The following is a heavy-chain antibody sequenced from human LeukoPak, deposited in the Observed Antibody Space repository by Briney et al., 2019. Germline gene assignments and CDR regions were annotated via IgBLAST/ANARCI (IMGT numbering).Heavy chain of an antibody. CDR2: IWYDGSNK. CDR1: GVTFSSYG. Sequence: GRSLRLSCETSGVTFSSYGMHWVRQAPGKRLEWVAVIWYDGSNKYYADSVKGRFTISRDNSKNTLYLQMNSLRAEDTAVYYCARDNYYDSSGYHDYWGQGTLVTVSS. J-gene: IGHJ4*02. CDR3: ARDNYYDSSGYHDY. V-gene: IGHV3-33*01. D-gene: IGHD3-22*01.